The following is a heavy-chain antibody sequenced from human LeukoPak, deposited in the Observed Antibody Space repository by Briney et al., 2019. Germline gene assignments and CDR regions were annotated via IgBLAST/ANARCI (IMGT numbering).Heavy chain of an antibody. CDR2: IGSGGDGI. D-gene: IGHD5-18*01. Sequence: TGGSLRLSCAASGFTFSNYAMRWVRQAPAKGLEWVSTIGSGGDGISYADSVKGRFTISRDASKNTVDLQMNSLRVEDTAVYYCARDMTDPRGPVDTALVNWFDPWGQGTLVTVSS. CDR1: GFTFSNYA. V-gene: IGHV3-23*01. J-gene: IGHJ5*02. CDR3: ARDMTDPRGPVDTALVNWFDP.